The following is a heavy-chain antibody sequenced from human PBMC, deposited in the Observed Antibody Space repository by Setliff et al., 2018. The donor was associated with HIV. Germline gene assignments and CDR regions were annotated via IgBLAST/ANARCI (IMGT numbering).Heavy chain of an antibody. J-gene: IGHJ4*02. CDR3: ARQDSTDWYRKPFDS. CDR1: GGSFSGYY. V-gene: IGHV4-34*01. CDR2: INHIGST. Sequence: ETLSLTCAVYGGSFSGYYWSWIRQPPGKGLEWIGEINHIGSTKYNPSLESRLTISVDTSKNQFSLKLNSATAADTAVYYRARQDSTDWYRKPFDSWGQGNLVTVSS. D-gene: IGHD3-22*01.